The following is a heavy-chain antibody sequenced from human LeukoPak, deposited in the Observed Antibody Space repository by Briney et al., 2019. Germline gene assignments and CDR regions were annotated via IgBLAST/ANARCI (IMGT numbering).Heavy chain of an antibody. CDR2: IYTSGST. Sequence: PSQTLSLTCTVSGGSISSGSYYWSWIRQPAGKGLEWIGRIYTSGSTNYNPSLKSRVTISVDTSKNQFSLKLSSVTAADTAVYYCAAHYGGDTRYYYYYMDVWGKGTTVTVSS. CDR3: AAHYGGDTRYYYYYMDV. J-gene: IGHJ6*03. V-gene: IGHV4-61*02. CDR1: GGSISSGSYY. D-gene: IGHD4-23*01.